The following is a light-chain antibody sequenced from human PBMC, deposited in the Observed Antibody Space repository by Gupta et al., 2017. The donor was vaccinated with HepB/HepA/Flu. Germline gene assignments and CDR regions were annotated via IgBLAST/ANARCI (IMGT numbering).Light chain of an antibody. CDR3: QAWDNSIVV. CDR2: QDT. CDR1: NLGNKY. Sequence: PSVSVSPGQTASITCSGDNLGNKYACWYQQKPGQSPVLVMYQDTKRPSGIPERFSGSNSGNTATLTICGTQPMDEADYYCQAWDNSIVVFGGGTKLTVL. J-gene: IGLJ2*01. V-gene: IGLV3-1*01.